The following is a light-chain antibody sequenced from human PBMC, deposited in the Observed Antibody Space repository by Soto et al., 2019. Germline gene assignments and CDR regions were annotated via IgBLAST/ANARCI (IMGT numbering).Light chain of an antibody. J-gene: IGLJ2*01. Sequence: QSVLTQPPSASGTPGQRVTISCSGSSSNTGSNYVYWYQQLPGTAPKLLIDTNNQRPSGVPARFSGSKSGTSASLAISGLRSEDEANYYCAAWDDSLSGRVFGGGTKLTVL. V-gene: IGLV1-47*01. CDR3: AAWDDSLSGRV. CDR2: TNN. CDR1: SSNTGSNY.